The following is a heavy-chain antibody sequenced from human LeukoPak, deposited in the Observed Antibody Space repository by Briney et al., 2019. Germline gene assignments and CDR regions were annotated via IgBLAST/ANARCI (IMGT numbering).Heavy chain of an antibody. CDR1: GGSFSGYY. Sequence: SETLSLTCAVYGGSFSGYYWSWIRQPPGKGLEWIGEINHSGSTNYNPSLKSRVTISVDTSKNQFSLKLSSVTAADTAVYYCARGLDGVVVAATRTKYYYYYGMDVWGQGTTVTVSS. CDR3: ARGLDGVVVAATRTKYYYYYGMDV. J-gene: IGHJ6*02. CDR2: INHSGST. V-gene: IGHV4-34*01. D-gene: IGHD2-15*01.